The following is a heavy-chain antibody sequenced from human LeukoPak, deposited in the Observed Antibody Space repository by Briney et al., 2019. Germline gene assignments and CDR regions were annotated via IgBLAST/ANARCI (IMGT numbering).Heavy chain of an antibody. D-gene: IGHD3-10*01. V-gene: IGHV3-21*04. J-gene: IGHJ4*02. CDR2: ISSSGNYI. CDR1: GCTFSSYS. CDR3: AREYGHDYGSGVDY. Sequence: GGSLRLSCAASGCTFSSYSMNWVRQAPGKGLEWVSSISSSGNYISYADSVKGRFTISRDNAKNSLYLHMNSLRAEDTAVYYCAREYGHDYGSGVDYWGQGTLVTVSS.